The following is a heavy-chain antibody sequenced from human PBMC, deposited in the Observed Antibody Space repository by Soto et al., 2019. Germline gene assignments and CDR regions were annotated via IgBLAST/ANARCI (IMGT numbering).Heavy chain of an antibody. CDR3: AKGSIEYSASVDN. V-gene: IGHV3-23*01. CDR2: ISARGGSS. J-gene: IGHJ4*02. CDR1: GFSFSYYA. Sequence: DVQLLESGGGLVQPGGSLRLSCAASGFSFSYYAMVWVRQAPGKGLEWVAVISARGGSSYFADSVKGRLTLSRDNSKNVLSLEMNSLRAEDTAIYFCAKGSIEYSASVDNWGQGTLVVVSS. D-gene: IGHD5-12*01.